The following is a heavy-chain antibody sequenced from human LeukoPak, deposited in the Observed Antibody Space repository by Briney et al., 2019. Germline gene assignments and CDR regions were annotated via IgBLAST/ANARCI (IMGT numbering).Heavy chain of an antibody. D-gene: IGHD5-18*01. CDR1: GGSFSGYY. CDR2: INHSGST. CDR3: ARETAMVTARRRWGFDY. J-gene: IGHJ4*02. V-gene: IGHV4-34*01. Sequence: SETLSLTCAVYGGSFSGYYWSWIRQPPGKGLEWIGEINHSGSTNYNPSLKSRVTISVDTSKNQFSLKLSSVTAADTAVYYCARETAMVTARRRWGFDYWGQGTLVTVSS.